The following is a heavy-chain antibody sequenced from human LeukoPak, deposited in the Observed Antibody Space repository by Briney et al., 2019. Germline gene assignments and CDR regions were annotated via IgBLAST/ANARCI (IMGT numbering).Heavy chain of an antibody. CDR3: ARTKRDYYDSSGYYFDH. V-gene: IGHV4-59*01. Sequence: SETLSLTCTVSGASISGNYWSWIRQPPGKGLERIGYIYYSGSTNYSPSLKSRVTISADTSKNQFSLKLSSVTAADTAVYYCARTKRDYYDSSGYYFDHWGQGTLVTVSS. J-gene: IGHJ4*02. D-gene: IGHD3-22*01. CDR2: IYYSGST. CDR1: GASISGNY.